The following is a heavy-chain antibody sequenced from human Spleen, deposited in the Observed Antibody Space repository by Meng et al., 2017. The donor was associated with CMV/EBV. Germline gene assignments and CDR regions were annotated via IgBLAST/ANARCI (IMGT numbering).Heavy chain of an antibody. CDR1: GFTFSDYS. CDR3: ARDKAAYYDFWSGKPNWFDP. CDR2: ISSTAT. D-gene: IGHD3-3*01. Sequence: GESLKISCTASGFTFSDYSMGWMRRAPGKGLEWASYISSTATYYADSMKGRFTVSRDNSKKSLYLQMISLRAEDTAVYYCARDKAAYYDFWSGKPNWFDPWGQGTLVTVSS. J-gene: IGHJ5*02. V-gene: IGHV3-69-1*01.